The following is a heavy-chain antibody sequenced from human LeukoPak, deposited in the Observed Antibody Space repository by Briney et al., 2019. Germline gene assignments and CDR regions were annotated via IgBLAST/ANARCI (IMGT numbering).Heavy chain of an antibody. V-gene: IGHV4-31*03. J-gene: IGHJ6*03. CDR1: GGSLSSGGYY. Sequence: SETLSLTCTVSGGSLSSGGYYWSWIRQHPGKGLEWIGDIYYSGSTHYNPSLTSRVTISVDTSVNQFSLRLSSVTAADAAVYYCAKVVYDTSGVYYYYMDVWGKGTTVTVSS. CDR3: AKVVYDTSGVYYYYMDV. D-gene: IGHD3-22*01. CDR2: IYYSGST.